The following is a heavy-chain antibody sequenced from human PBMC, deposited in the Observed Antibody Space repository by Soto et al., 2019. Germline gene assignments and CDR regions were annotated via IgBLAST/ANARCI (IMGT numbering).Heavy chain of an antibody. CDR3: ARDWGEWETYGMDV. CDR1: GFTFSSYS. V-gene: IGHV3-48*02. Sequence: GGSLRLSCAASGFTFSSYSMNWVRQAPGKGLEWVSYISSSSSTIYYADSVKGRFTISRDNAKNSLYLQMNSLRDEDTALYYSARDWGEWETYGMDVWGQGTTVTVSS. J-gene: IGHJ6*02. CDR2: ISSSSSTI. D-gene: IGHD3-16*01.